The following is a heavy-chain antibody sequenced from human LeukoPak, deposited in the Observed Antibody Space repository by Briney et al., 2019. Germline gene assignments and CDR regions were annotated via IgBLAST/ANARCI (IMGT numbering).Heavy chain of an antibody. V-gene: IGHV1-69*13. CDR3: ATENYCTNGVCYPYYYYGMDV. CDR2: IIPIFGTA. Sequence: GASVTVSCKASGGTFSSYAISWVRQAPGQGLEWMGGIIPIFGTANYAQKFQGRVTITADESTSTAYMELSSLRSEDTAVYYCATENYCTNGVCYPYYYYGMDVWGQGTTVTVSS. CDR1: GGTFSSYA. D-gene: IGHD2-8*01. J-gene: IGHJ6*02.